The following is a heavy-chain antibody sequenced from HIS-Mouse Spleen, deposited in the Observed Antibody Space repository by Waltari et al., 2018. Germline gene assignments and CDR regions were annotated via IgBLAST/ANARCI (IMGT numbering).Heavy chain of an antibody. V-gene: IGHV3-66*01. D-gene: IGHD7-27*01. CDR3: ARSNWYFDY. CDR2: IYSGGST. Sequence: EVQLVESGGGLVQPGGSLSLSCPASGFTFSSNYMSWVRQAPGKGLEWVSVIYSGGSTYYADSVKGRFTISRDNSKNTLYLQLNSLRAEDTAVYYCARSNWYFDYWGQGTLVTVSS. CDR1: GFTFSSNY. J-gene: IGHJ4*02.